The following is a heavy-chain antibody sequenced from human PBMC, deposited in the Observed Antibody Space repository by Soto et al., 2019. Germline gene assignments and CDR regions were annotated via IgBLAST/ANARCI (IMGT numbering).Heavy chain of an antibody. V-gene: IGHV5-51*01. D-gene: IGHD3-22*01. CDR3: ARGRRRAYDSSGYYGY. J-gene: IGHJ4*02. CDR2: IYPGDSDT. Sequence: GESLKISCQGSGYSFASYWIGWVRQMPGKDLEWMGIIYPGDSDTRYSPSFQGQVTISADKSLRTAYLQWTSLKASDTAVYYCARGRRRAYDSSGYYGYWGQGTLVTVSS. CDR1: GYSFASYW.